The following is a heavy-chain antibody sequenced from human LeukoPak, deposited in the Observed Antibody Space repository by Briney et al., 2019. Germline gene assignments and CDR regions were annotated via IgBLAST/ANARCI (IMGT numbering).Heavy chain of an antibody. CDR1: EFTFISYW. V-gene: IGHV3-74*03. CDR3: ARGDYYESSGYFIDAFDI. Sequence: PGGSLRLSCAASEFTFISYWMHWVRQAPGKGLVWVSRINTDGSVTTYADSVKGRFTISRDNARNTLYLQMNSLRAEDTAVYYCARGDYYESSGYFIDAFDIWGQGTMVTVSA. D-gene: IGHD3-22*01. CDR2: INTDGSVT. J-gene: IGHJ3*02.